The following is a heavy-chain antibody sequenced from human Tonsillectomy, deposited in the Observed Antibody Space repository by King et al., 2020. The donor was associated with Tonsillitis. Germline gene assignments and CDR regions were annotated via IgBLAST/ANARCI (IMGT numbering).Heavy chain of an antibody. D-gene: IGHD2-15*01. CDR3: ARVPDCSGGSCDGGYDY. CDR2: IIPIYGTA. V-gene: IGHV1-69*01. J-gene: IGHJ4*02. Sequence: VQLVESGAEVKKPGSSVKVSCKASGGTFSSFAITWVRQAPGQGLEWMGGIIPIYGTANYAQRFQGRVTNTADESTSTAYMELSSLRSEDTAVYYCARVPDCSGGSCDGGYDYWGQGTLVTVSS. CDR1: GGTFSSFA.